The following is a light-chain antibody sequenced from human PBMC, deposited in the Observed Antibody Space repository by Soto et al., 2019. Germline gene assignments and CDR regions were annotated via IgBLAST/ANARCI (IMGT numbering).Light chain of an antibody. CDR3: CSYAGTSTNTV. V-gene: IGLV2-23*02. J-gene: IGLJ7*01. CDR2: EVS. CDR1: SSDVGGYNL. Sequence: QSVLTQPASVSGSPGQSITISCTGTSSDVGGYNLVSWYKQHPGKAPKLMISEVSKRPSGISDRFSGSKSGSTASLTISGLQAEDEADYYCCSYAGTSTNTVFGGGTQLTVL.